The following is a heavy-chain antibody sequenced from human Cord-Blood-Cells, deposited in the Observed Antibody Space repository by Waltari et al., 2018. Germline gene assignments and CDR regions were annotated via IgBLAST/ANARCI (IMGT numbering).Heavy chain of an antibody. Sequence: QVQLVQSGAEVKKSGASVKVSCKVSGYTLTELSMHWVRQAPGKGLEWMGGFEREEGETIYAQKFQGRVTMTEDTSTDTAYMELSSLRSEDTAVYYCATRWYDSSGYYFDYWGQGTLVTVSS. D-gene: IGHD3-22*01. CDR1: GYTLTELS. CDR2: FEREEGET. V-gene: IGHV1-24*01. J-gene: IGHJ4*02. CDR3: ATRWYDSSGYYFDY.